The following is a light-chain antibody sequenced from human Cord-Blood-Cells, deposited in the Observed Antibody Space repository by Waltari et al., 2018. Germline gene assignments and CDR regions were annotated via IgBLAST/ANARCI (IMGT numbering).Light chain of an antibody. V-gene: IGKV1-5*03. CDR1: QSISSW. J-gene: IGKJ2*01. Sequence: DIHMTQSPSTLSACVGDRVTITCRASQSISSWLAWYQQKPGKAPKLVIYKASSLESGVPSRFSGSGSGTEFTLTISSLQPDDFATYYCQQYNSYSYTFGQGTKLEIK. CDR3: QQYNSYSYT. CDR2: KAS.